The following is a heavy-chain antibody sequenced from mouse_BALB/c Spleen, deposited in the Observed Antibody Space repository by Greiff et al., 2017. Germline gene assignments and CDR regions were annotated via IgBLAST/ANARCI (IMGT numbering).Heavy chain of an antibody. V-gene: IGHV2-2*02. J-gene: IGHJ4*01. CDR2: IWSGGST. CDR1: GFSLTSYG. CDR3: ARKREPSNWDYAMDY. D-gene: IGHD4-1*01. Sequence: VKLVESGPGLVQPSQSLSITCTVSGFSLTSYGVHWVRQSPGKGLEWLGVIWSGGSTDYNAAFISRLSISKDNSKSQVFFKMNSLQANDTAIYYCARKREPSNWDYAMDYWGQGTSVTVSS.